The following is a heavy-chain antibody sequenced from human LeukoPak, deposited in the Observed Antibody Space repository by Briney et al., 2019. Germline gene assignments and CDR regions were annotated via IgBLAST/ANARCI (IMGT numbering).Heavy chain of an antibody. V-gene: IGHV3-23*01. CDR1: GFTFSSYA. Sequence: PGGSLRLSCAASGFTFSSYAMSWVRQASGKGLEWVSTVSVSGDSTYYADSVKGRFTISRDTSKNTLYLQMNSLRAEDTAVYYCVREGYSSSFGYWGQGTLVTVSS. CDR2: VSVSGDST. CDR3: VREGYSSSFGY. D-gene: IGHD6-6*01. J-gene: IGHJ4*02.